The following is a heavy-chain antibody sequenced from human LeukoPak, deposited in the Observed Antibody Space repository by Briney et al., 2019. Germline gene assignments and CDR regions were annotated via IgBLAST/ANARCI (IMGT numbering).Heavy chain of an antibody. CDR3: ARGGKCSDGKCYLIDY. CDR2: SSASGDNT. CDR1: GFTFSNYA. J-gene: IGHJ4*02. Sequence: GGSLRLSCAASGFTFSNYAMTWVRQAPGRGLEWVSASSASGDNTFYADSVKGRFTISRDNSKNTLYLQINSLRTEDTAVYYCARGGKCSDGKCYLIDYWGQGTLVTVSS. D-gene: IGHD2-15*01. V-gene: IGHV3-23*01.